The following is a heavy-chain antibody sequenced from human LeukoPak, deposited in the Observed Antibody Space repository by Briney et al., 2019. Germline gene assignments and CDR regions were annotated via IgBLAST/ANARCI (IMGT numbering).Heavy chain of an antibody. J-gene: IGHJ3*02. Sequence: GGSLRLSCAASGFTFSSYAMSWVRQAPGKGLEWVSAISGSGGSTYYADSVKGRFTISRDNSKNTLYLQMNSLRAEDTAVYYCAKVPHSSSWTPHDAFDIWGQGTMVTVSS. D-gene: IGHD6-13*01. CDR1: GFTFSSYA. CDR2: ISGSGGST. CDR3: AKVPHSSSWTPHDAFDI. V-gene: IGHV3-23*01.